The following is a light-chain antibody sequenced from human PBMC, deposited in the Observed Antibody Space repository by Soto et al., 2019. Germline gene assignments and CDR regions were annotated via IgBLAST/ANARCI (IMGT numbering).Light chain of an antibody. V-gene: IGLV1-40*01. CDR2: ENN. CDR1: SSNIGAGYE. Sequence: QSVLTQPPSVSEAQGQRVTISGIGGSSNIGAGYEAHGYQQVPGTAPKLLIYENNNRPSGVPDRFSGSKSGTSASLAITGLQAEDEAEYYCQSYDSSLSGYVFGTGTKLTVL. CDR3: QSYDSSLSGYV. J-gene: IGLJ1*01.